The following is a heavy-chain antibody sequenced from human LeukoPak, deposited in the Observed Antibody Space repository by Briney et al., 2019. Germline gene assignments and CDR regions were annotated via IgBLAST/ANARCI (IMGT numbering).Heavy chain of an antibody. CDR1: GYTFTSYD. V-gene: IGHV1-18*01. CDR2: SSAYNGNA. CDR3: ARAGGLLYLGELWGTQYFDN. D-gene: IGHD2-21*01. Sequence: ASVKVSCKASGYTFTSYDINWVRQAPGQGLQWMGWSSAYNGNANYAHKLQGRVIMTMDTSTNTAYMERRSLRSDDTAVYYCARAGGLLYLGELWGTQYFDNWGQGTLVTASS. J-gene: IGHJ4*02.